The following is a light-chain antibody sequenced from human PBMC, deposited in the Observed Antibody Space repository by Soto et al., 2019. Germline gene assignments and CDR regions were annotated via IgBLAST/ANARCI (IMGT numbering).Light chain of an antibody. CDR2: RNT. V-gene: IGLV1-40*01. Sequence: QSVLTQPPSVSGDPGQRVTISCTGSSSNIGAGYDVHWYQQLPGTAPKLLIYRNTNRPSGVPDRFSGSKSGTSASLAITGLQAEDEADYYCQSYDSSLRGSVFGGGTKLTVL. J-gene: IGLJ3*02. CDR3: QSYDSSLRGSV. CDR1: SSNIGAGYD.